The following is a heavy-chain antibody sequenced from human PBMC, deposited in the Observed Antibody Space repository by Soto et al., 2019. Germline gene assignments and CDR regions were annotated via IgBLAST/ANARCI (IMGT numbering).Heavy chain of an antibody. CDR2: IWYDGSNK. V-gene: IGHV3-33*01. CDR1: GFTFSSYG. J-gene: IGHJ5*02. D-gene: IGHD2-21*02. CDR3: ARRVTASYNWFDP. Sequence: PGGSLRLSCAASGFTFSSYGMHWVRQAPGKGLEWVAVIWYDGSNKYYADSVKGRFTISRDNSKNTLYLQMNSLRAEDTAVYYCARRVTASYNWFDPWGQGTLVTVPS.